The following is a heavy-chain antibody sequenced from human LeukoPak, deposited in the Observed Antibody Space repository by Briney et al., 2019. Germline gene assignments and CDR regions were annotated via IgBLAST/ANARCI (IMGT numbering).Heavy chain of an antibody. CDR3: AGQDIVVVATTTRAFDI. Sequence: GESLKISCKGSEYSFTNYWIGWVRQMPGRGLEWMGIIYPGDSDTRYSPSFQGQVTISADKSSSTAYLQWNNLKASDTAMYYCAGQDIVVVATTTRAFDIWGQGTMVTVSS. CDR2: IYPGDSDT. CDR1: EYSFTNYW. V-gene: IGHV5-51*01. D-gene: IGHD2-15*01. J-gene: IGHJ3*02.